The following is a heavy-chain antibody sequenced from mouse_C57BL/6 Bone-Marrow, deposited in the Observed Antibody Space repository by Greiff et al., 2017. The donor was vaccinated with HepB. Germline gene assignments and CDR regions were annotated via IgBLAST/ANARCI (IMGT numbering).Heavy chain of an antibody. Sequence: EVKLMESGAGLVKPGGSLKLSCAASGFTFTSYAMSWVRQTPEQRLEWVAYISGGGDYIYYADTVKGRFTISRDNARNTLYLQMSSLKSEDTAMYYCTRGWAYWGQGTRVTVSA. D-gene: IGHD3-3*01. V-gene: IGHV5-9-1*02. CDR1: GFTFTSYA. CDR3: TRGWAY. J-gene: IGHJ3*01. CDR2: ISGGGDYI.